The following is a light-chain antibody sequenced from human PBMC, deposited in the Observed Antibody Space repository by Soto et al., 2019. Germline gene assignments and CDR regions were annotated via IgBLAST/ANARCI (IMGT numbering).Light chain of an antibody. CDR3: QQYNNWPPWT. CDR1: QSVRSD. J-gene: IGKJ1*01. Sequence: ELVLTQCPGTLSLSPGERDTPSRMAIQSVRSDYLAWYQQKPGQAPRLQIYGASNRATGIAARFSGSGSGKEFTLTISSLQSEDFAVYYCQQYNNWPPWTVGPVTKVEIK. CDR2: GAS. V-gene: IGKV3-15*01.